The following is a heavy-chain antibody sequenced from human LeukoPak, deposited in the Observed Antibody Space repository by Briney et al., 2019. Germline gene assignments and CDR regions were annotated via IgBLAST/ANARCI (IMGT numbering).Heavy chain of an antibody. Sequence: ASVKVSCKTSGYTFTDFYMHWVRQAPGQGLEWMGWVNLNSGGTNFAQKFQGRVTMTRDTSISTAYMELSRLRSDDTAVYYCARVLRELLDFNWFDPWGQGTLVTVSS. CDR2: VNLNSGGT. V-gene: IGHV1-2*02. D-gene: IGHD1-26*01. J-gene: IGHJ5*02. CDR1: GYTFTDFY. CDR3: ARVLRELLDFNWFDP.